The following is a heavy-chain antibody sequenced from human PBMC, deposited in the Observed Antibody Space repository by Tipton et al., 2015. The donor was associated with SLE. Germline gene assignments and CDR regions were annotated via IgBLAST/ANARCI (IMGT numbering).Heavy chain of an antibody. Sequence: LRLSCAVYGRSFIGSYWSWFRHHPGKGLEWIGYISYSGGTYYNPTLKSRVTLSVDTSKNQFSLKLSSVTAADTAIYYCARQSHDVPHTAAFDYWGQGTLVTVSS. J-gene: IGHJ4*02. D-gene: IGHD1-1*01. CDR2: ISYSGGT. CDR3: ARQSHDVPHTAAFDY. CDR1: GRSFIGSY. V-gene: IGHV4-31*11.